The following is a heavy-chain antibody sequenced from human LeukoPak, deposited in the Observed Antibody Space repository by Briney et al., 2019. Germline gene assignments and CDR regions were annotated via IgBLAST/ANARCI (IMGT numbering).Heavy chain of an antibody. Sequence: GASVKVSCKASGCTFTSYAMHWVRQAPGQRTEWMGWINAGNGNTKYSQKFQGRVTITRDTSASTAYMELSSLRPEDTAVYYCARVQSAYCSSSSCYGGYFDYWGQGTLVTVSS. CDR2: INAGNGNT. D-gene: IGHD2-2*01. J-gene: IGHJ4*02. CDR3: ARVQSAYCSSSSCYGGYFDY. CDR1: GCTFTSYA. V-gene: IGHV1-3*01.